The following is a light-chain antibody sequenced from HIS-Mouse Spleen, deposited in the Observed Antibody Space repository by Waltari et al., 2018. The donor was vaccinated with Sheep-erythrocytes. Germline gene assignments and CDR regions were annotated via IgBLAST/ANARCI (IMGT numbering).Light chain of an antibody. Sequence: SSELTQPPSVSVSPGQTASITCSGDKLGDKYACWYQQKPGQSPVLVIYEDSKRPSGIPERFSGSTSGTMATLTISGAQVEDEADYYCYSTDSSGNHWVFGGGTKLTVL. CDR1: KLGDKY. CDR3: YSTDSSGNHWV. J-gene: IGLJ3*02. V-gene: IGLV3-10*01. CDR2: EDS.